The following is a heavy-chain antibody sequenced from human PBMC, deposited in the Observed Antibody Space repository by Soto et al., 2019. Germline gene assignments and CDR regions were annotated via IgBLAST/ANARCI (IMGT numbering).Heavy chain of an antibody. J-gene: IGHJ5*02. CDR3: ARLGYCSSTSCYSGWFDP. D-gene: IGHD2-2*01. CDR1: GGSISSYY. V-gene: IGHV4-59*01. Sequence: PSETLSLTCTVSGGSISSYYWSWIRQPPGKGLEWIGYIYYSGSTNYNPSLKSRVTISVDTSKNQFSLKLSSVTAADTAVYYCARLGYCSSTSCYSGWFDPRGQGTLVTVSS. CDR2: IYYSGST.